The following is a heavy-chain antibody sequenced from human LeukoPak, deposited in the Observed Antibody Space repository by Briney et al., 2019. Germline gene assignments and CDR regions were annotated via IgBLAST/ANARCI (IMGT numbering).Heavy chain of an antibody. D-gene: IGHD1-26*01. Sequence: GRSLRHSCAASGFTFDDYAIHWVRQAPGKGREWVSSISCNSGSIGYADSVKGLFTISRDNAKNSLYLQMNSLRAEDTALYYCAKVRQGATNYFDYWGQGTLVTVSS. CDR2: ISCNSGSI. CDR3: AKVRQGATNYFDY. V-gene: IGHV3-9*01. CDR1: GFTFDDYA. J-gene: IGHJ4*02.